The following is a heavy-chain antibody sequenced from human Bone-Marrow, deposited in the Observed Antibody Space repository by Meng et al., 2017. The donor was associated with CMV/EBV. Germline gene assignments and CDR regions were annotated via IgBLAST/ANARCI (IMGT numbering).Heavy chain of an antibody. Sequence: ASVKVSCKASGYTFSSYGISWVRQAPGQGLEWMGWISVYNGNRKYPQKFQGRVTMTTDTSTSTAYMELRSLRSDDTAVYYCARLRSQARSLERAHVGLDVWGQGTTVTVSS. J-gene: IGHJ6*02. D-gene: IGHD3-3*01. V-gene: IGHV1-18*01. CDR1: GYTFSSYG. CDR2: ISVYNGNR. CDR3: ARLRSQARSLERAHVGLDV.